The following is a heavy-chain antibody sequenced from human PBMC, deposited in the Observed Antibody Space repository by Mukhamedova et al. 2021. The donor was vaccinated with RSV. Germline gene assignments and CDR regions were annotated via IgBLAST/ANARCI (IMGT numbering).Heavy chain of an antibody. Sequence: GGTTFYADPVQGRFTISRDNSKNTLYLQMDSLRAEDTAIYHCAKVPTTYCLGASCYPSYWGQGTRVTVSS. J-gene: IGHJ4*02. D-gene: IGHD2-15*01. V-gene: IGHV3-23*01. CDR3: AKVPTTYCLGASCYPSY. CDR2: GGTT.